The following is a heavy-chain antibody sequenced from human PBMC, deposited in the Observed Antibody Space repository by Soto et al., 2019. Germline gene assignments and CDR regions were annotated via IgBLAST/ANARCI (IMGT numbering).Heavy chain of an antibody. Sequence: PSETLSLTCTVSGGSISSYYWSWIRQPPGKGLEWIGYIYYSGSTNYNPSLKSRVTISVDTSKNQFSLKLSSVTAADTAVYYCARDPGSNYYGHNWFDPWGQGTLVPVYS. J-gene: IGHJ5*02. CDR3: ARDPGSNYYGHNWFDP. CDR2: IYYSGST. D-gene: IGHD3-10*01. CDR1: GGSISSYY. V-gene: IGHV4-59*01.